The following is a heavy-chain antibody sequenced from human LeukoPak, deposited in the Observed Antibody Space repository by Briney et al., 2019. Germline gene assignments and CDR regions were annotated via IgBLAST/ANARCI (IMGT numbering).Heavy chain of an antibody. D-gene: IGHD4-23*01. CDR3: ARLAGVADYGGINDAFDI. CDR1: GGSISSSSYY. CDR2: IYYSGST. V-gene: IGHV4-39*01. Sequence: TSETLSLTCTVSGGSISSSSYYWGWIRQPPGKGLEWIGSIYYSGSTYYNPSLKSRVTISVDTSKNQFSLKLSSVTAADTAVYYCARLAGVADYGGINDAFDIWGQGTMVTVSS. J-gene: IGHJ3*02.